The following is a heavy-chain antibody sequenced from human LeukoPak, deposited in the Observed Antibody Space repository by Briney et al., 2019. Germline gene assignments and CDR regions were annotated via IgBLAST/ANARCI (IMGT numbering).Heavy chain of an antibody. CDR3: ARRSGSPDY. V-gene: IGHV3-48*01. J-gene: IGHJ4*02. CDR2: ISSSSSTI. D-gene: IGHD1-26*01. CDR1: GFTFSTYS. Sequence: GGSLRLSCAASGFTFSTYSVNWVRQAPGKGLEWVSYISSSSSTIYYADSVKGRFTISRDNAKNSLYLQMNSLRAEDTAVYYCARRSGSPDYWGQGTLVTVSS.